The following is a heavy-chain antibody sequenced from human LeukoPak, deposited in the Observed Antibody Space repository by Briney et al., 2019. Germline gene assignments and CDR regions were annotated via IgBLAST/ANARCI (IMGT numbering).Heavy chain of an antibody. CDR1: GGSISRYY. Sequence: PSETLSLTCTVPGGSISRYYWNWIRQPPGKGLEWIGYIYYDGSTNYNPSLKSRVTISVDTSKNQFSLKLTSVTAADTAVYYCARSYDSTEDYFDYWGQGNLVAASS. V-gene: IGHV4-59*01. J-gene: IGHJ4*02. D-gene: IGHD3-22*01. CDR3: ARSYDSTEDYFDY. CDR2: IYYDGST.